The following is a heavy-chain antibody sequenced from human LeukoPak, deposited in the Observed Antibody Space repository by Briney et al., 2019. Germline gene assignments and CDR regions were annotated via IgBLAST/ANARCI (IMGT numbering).Heavy chain of an antibody. CDR1: GGSISSSSYY. Sequence: SETLSLTCTVSGGSISSSSYYWGWIRQPPGKGLEWIGGIYYSGSTYYNPSLKSRVTISVDTSKNQFSLKLSSVTAADTAVYYCARGLAYCGGDYYQLDYWGQGTLVTVSS. CDR2: IYYSGST. J-gene: IGHJ4*02. CDR3: ARGLAYCGGDYYQLDY. D-gene: IGHD2-21*02. V-gene: IGHV4-39*07.